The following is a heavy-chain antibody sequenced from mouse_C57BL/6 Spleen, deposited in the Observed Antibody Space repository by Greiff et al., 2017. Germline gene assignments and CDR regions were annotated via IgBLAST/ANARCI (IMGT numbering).Heavy chain of an antibody. CDR1: GYTFTSYW. V-gene: IGHV1-72*01. D-gene: IGHD2-12*01. CDR2: IDPNSGGT. J-gene: IGHJ2*01. CDR3: AVTSVSYYFDY. Sequence: QVPLQQPGAELVKPGASVKLSCKASGYTFTSYWMHWVKQRPGRGLEWIGSIDPNSGGTKYNEKFKSKATLTVDKPSSTAYMQLSSLTFEDSAVYYCAVTSVSYYFDYWGQGTTLTVSS.